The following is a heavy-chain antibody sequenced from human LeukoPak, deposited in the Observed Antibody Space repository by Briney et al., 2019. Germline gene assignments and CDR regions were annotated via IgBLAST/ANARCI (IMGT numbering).Heavy chain of an antibody. CDR2: IKQDGSEK. CDR1: GFTFSSYW. CDR3: ASSGYSSGWYADY. V-gene: IGHV3-7*01. D-gene: IGHD6-19*01. Sequence: GGSLRLSCAASGFTFSSYWMSWVRQAPGKGLEWVANIKQDGSEKYYVDSVKGRFTISRDNAENSLYLQMNSLRAEDTAVYYCASSGYSSGWYADYWGQGTLVTVSS. J-gene: IGHJ4*02.